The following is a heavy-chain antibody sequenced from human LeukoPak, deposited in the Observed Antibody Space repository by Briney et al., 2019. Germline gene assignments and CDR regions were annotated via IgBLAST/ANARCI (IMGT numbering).Heavy chain of an antibody. CDR1: GGSMRNSTFY. V-gene: IGHV4-39*07. CDR2: IYYSGTT. Sequence: SETLSLTCTVSGGSMRNSTFYWGWVRQPPGKGLQWIGTIYYSGTTYYNPSLKSRVTISVDTSKNRFSLTLNSISAADTAIYYCARVNTVVRGLIMGFYYYYMDVWGRGTTVTVSS. CDR3: ARVNTVVRGLIMGFYYYYMDV. D-gene: IGHD3-10*01. J-gene: IGHJ6*03.